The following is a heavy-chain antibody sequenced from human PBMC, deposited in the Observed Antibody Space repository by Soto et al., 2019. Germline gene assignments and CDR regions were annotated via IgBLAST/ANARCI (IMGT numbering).Heavy chain of an antibody. Sequence: ASVKVSCTASGYTFTRYDINCVRQATGQGLEWMGWMNPNSGNTGYAQKFQGRVTMTRNTSISTAYMELSSLRSEDTAVYYCARETHCSSTSCYDDNWFDPWGQGTLVTVSS. CDR2: MNPNSGNT. V-gene: IGHV1-8*01. CDR3: ARETHCSSTSCYDDNWFDP. D-gene: IGHD2-2*01. CDR1: GYTFTRYD. J-gene: IGHJ5*02.